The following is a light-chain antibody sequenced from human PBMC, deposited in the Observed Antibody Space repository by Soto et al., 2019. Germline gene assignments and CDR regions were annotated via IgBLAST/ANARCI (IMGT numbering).Light chain of an antibody. CDR2: VNI. Sequence: QSVLTQPPSVSGAPGQRVTISCTGDSSNIGAGYDVHWYQQLPGTAPKLLIYVNINRPSGVPDRFSASRSDSSASLAITGLQAEDEADYYCQVWDSSSDHFYVFGTGTKLTVL. CDR1: SSNIGAGYD. V-gene: IGLV1-40*01. J-gene: IGLJ1*01. CDR3: QVWDSSSDHFYV.